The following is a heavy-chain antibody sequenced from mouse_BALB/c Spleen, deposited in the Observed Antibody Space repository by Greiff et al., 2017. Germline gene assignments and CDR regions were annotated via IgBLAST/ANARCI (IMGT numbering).Heavy chain of an antibody. CDR3: ARQRVEDAMDY. D-gene: IGHD1-1*01. J-gene: IGHJ4*01. V-gene: IGHV5-12-2*01. CDR1: GFTFSSYT. CDR2: ISNGGGST. Sequence: EVQRVESGGGLVQPGGSLKLSCAASGFTFSSYTMSWVRQTPEKRLEWVAYISNGGGSTYYPDTVKGRFTISRDNAKNTLYLQMSSLKSEDTAMYYCARQRVEDAMDYWGQGTSVTVSS.